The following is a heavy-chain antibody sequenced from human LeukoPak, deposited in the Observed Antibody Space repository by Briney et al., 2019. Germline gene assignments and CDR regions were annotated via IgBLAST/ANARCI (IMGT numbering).Heavy chain of an antibody. CDR2: IIPIFGTT. J-gene: IGHJ4*02. CDR3: ASGRFRSYDDFPAPFDY. CDR1: GGTFSNYA. V-gene: IGHV1-69*05. Sequence: SVKVSRKASGGTFSNYAFSWVRQAPGQGLEWMGGIIPIFGTTNFAQKFQGRVTITTDASTGSAYMELSSLRSEDTAVYYCASGRFRSYDDFPAPFDYWGQGTMVTVSS. D-gene: IGHD4-17*01.